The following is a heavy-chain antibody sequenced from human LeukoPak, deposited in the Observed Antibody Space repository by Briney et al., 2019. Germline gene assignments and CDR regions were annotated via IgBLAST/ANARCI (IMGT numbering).Heavy chain of an antibody. CDR3: AKDRIGYSSSPYLDY. CDR1: GFTFSSYA. D-gene: IGHD6-13*01. Sequence: GGSLRLSCAASGFTFSSYAMSWVRQAPGKGLEWVSAISGSGSSTYYADSVKGRFTISRDNSKNTLYLQMNSLRAEDTAVYYCAKDRIGYSSSPYLDYWGQGTLVTVSS. V-gene: IGHV3-23*01. J-gene: IGHJ4*02. CDR2: ISGSGSST.